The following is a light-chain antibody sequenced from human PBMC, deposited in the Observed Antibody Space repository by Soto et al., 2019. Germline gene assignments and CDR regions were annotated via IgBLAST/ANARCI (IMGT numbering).Light chain of an antibody. V-gene: IGKV1-6*01. CDR2: AAS. CDR3: LQDYNYPRT. J-gene: IGKJ1*01. CDR1: QGIRND. Sequence: AIQMTQSPSSLSASVGDRVTITCRVSQGIRNDLGWYQQKPGKAPKLLIYAASSLQSGAPSRFSGSGSGTDFTLTISSLQPEDFATYYCLQDYNYPRTFGQGTKVDIK.